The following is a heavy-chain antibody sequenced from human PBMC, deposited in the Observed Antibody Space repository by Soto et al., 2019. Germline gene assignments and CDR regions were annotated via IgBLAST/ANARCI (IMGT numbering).Heavy chain of an antibody. CDR3: AIKLGYFDY. V-gene: IGHV1-69*06. CDR1: GGTFSSYA. Sequence: GASVKVSCKASGGTFSSYAISWVRQAPGQGLEWMGGIIPISGTANYAQRFQGRLTMTGDTSTDTRYMELHSLTSDDTAVYYCAIKLGYFDYWGQGTLVTVSS. CDR2: IIPISGTA. J-gene: IGHJ4*02.